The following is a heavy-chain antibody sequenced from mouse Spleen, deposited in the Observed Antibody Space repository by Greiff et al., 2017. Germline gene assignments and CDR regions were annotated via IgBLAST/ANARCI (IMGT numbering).Heavy chain of an antibody. CDR3: ARENYYGSSFFAY. V-gene: IGHV5-6-5*01. D-gene: IGHD1-1*01. CDR1: GFTFSSYA. CDR2: ISIGGSV. J-gene: IGHJ3*01. Sequence: EVKLVESGGGLVKPGGSLKLSCAASGFTFSSYAMSWVRQTPEKRLEWVAAISIGGSVYYPDSVKGRFTISRDNARNILYLQMSSLRSEDTAMYYCARENYYGSSFFAYWGQGTLVTVSA.